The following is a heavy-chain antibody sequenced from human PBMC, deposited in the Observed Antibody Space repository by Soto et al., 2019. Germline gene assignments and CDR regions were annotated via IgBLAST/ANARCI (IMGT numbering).Heavy chain of an antibody. CDR2: INHSGST. CDR1: GGSFSGYY. CDR3: AKRYYDSSGYVAFDI. V-gene: IGHV4-34*01. D-gene: IGHD3-22*01. Sequence: PSETLSLTCAVYGGSFSGYYWSWIRQPPGKGLEWIGEINHSGSTNYNPSLKSRVTISVDTSKNQFSLKLSSVTAADTAVYYCAKRYYDSSGYVAFDIWGQGTMVTVSS. J-gene: IGHJ3*02.